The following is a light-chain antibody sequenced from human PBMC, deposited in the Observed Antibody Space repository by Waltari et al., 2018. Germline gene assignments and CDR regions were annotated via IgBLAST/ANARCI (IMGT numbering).Light chain of an antibody. CDR1: QSISSW. CDR2: QTS. J-gene: IGKJ4*01. V-gene: IGKV1-5*03. CDR3: QQYNSYPRT. Sequence: DIQMTQSPSTLSASVGNRVTITCRASQSISSWLAWYQQKPGKAPKLLIYQTSTLGIGVPSRFIASGTGTEFTLTVSSLQPDDFATYYCQQYNSYPRTFGGGTNVEIK.